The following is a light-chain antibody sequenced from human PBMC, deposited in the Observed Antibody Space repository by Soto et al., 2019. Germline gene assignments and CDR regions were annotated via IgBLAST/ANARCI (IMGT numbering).Light chain of an antibody. CDR2: NNI. V-gene: IGLV1-40*01. Sequence: QAVVTQPPSVSGAPGQRVTISCTGSSFNIGAGYDVHWYQQLPGTAPKLLIYNNINRPSGVPDRFSGSKSGTSASLAITGLQTEDEADYYCQSYDTMLSGPGVFGGGTQLTVL. CDR1: SFNIGAGYD. CDR3: QSYDTMLSGPGV. J-gene: IGLJ2*01.